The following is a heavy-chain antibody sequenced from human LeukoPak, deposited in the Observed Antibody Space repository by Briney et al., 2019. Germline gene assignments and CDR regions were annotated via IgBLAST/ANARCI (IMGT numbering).Heavy chain of an antibody. CDR2: ITSSSRYI. CDR3: ARDYPLAYGVPGEASSDY. Sequence: GGSLRLSCTVSGFTFSTYNMNWVRQAPGKGLEWVSSITSSSRYIYYADSVRGRFTISRDNAKSSLYLQMNSLRVEDTAVYYCARDYPLAYGVPGEASSDYWGQGTLVTVSS. CDR1: GFTFSTYN. V-gene: IGHV3-21*04. J-gene: IGHJ4*02. D-gene: IGHD4-17*01.